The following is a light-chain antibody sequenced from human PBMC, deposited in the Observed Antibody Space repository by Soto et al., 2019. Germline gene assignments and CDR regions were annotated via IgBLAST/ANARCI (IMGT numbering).Light chain of an antibody. V-gene: IGLV4-60*03. CDR3: ETWDSNTRV. J-gene: IGLJ2*01. Sequence: QSVLTQSSSASASLGSSVKLTCTLSSGHRTYIIAWHQQQPGKAPRYLMKLDGSGGHNKGSGVPDRFSGSSSGPDRYLTISNLQSEDEADYYCETWDSNTRVFGGGTQLTVL. CDR1: SGHRTYI. CDR2: LDGSGGH.